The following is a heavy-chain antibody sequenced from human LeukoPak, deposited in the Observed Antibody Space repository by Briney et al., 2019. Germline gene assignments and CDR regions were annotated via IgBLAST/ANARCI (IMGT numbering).Heavy chain of an antibody. J-gene: IGHJ4*02. V-gene: IGHV3-23*01. Sequence: GGSLRLSCVASGFTFSNYAMSWVRQAPGKGLEWVSAIRNDGGATYHADSVKGRFSISRDNSKNTLYLQMNSLRAEDTALYYCAKRYCTGGVCCPDYWGQGTPVTVSS. CDR2: IRNDGGAT. D-gene: IGHD2-8*02. CDR1: GFTFSNYA. CDR3: AKRYCTGGVCCPDY.